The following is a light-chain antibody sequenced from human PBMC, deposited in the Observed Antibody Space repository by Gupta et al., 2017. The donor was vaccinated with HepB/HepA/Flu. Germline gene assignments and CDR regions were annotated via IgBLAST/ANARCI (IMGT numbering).Light chain of an antibody. CDR1: NSNIGARYD. CDR3: QSYDSSLGGLV. V-gene: IGLV1-40*01. Sequence: QSVLTQPPSVSGAPGQRVTISCTGSNSNIGARYDVHWYQQLPGTAPKLLMYDNNNRPSGVPDRFSGSKSGTSASLAIXGXQTEDEXHYYCQSYDSSLGGLVFGGGTKLTVL. J-gene: IGLJ2*01. CDR2: DNN.